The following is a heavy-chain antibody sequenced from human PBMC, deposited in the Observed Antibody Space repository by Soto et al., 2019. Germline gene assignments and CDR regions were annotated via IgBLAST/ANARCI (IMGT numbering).Heavy chain of an antibody. D-gene: IGHD3-9*01. Sequence: QVQLVESGAGVVQPGRSLRLSCAASGFTFSSYGMHWVRQAPGKGLEWVAVISYDGSNKYYADSVKGRFTISRDNSKNTLYLQVNSLRAEDTAVYYCAKDPPREDWLLSALTYFDYWGQGTLVTVSS. CDR3: AKDPPREDWLLSALTYFDY. CDR1: GFTFSSYG. J-gene: IGHJ4*02. V-gene: IGHV3-30*18. CDR2: ISYDGSNK.